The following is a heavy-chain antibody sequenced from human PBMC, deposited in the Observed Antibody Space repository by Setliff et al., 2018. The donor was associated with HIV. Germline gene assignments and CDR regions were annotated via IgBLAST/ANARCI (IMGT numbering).Heavy chain of an antibody. CDR3: ARDQWGYSYGYYYYYYMDV. CDR1: GFTFSSRW. D-gene: IGHD5-18*01. CDR2: IKQDGSEN. Sequence: PGGSLRLSCAASGFTFSSRWMTWVRQAPGKGLEWVANIKQDGSENYFVDSVKGRFTVSRDNSKNTLYLQMNSLRAEDTAVYYCARDQWGYSYGYYYYYYMDVWGKGTTVTVSS. V-gene: IGHV3-7*01. J-gene: IGHJ6*03.